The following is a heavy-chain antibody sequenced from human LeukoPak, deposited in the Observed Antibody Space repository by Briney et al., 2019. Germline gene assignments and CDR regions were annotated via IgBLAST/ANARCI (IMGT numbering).Heavy chain of an antibody. CDR2: IYHSGST. CDR1: GGSISSGGYY. CDR3: ALGEHYFDY. Sequence: SQTLSLTCTVPGGSISSGGYYWSWIRQPPGKGLEWIGYIYHSGSTYYNPSLKSRVTISVDRSKNQFSLKLSSVTAADTAVYYCALGEHYFDYWGQGTLVTVSS. J-gene: IGHJ4*02. V-gene: IGHV4-30-2*01.